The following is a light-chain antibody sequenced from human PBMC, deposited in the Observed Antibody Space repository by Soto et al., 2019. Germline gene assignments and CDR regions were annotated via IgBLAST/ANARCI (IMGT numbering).Light chain of an antibody. V-gene: IGKV3-20*01. J-gene: IGKJ2*01. Sequence: ETVLTQSPGTLSLSPGERATLSCRASQSVSSNYLAWYQQKPGQAPRLLIYGASTRATGIPDRFSGSGSGTDFTLTISRLEPEDFAVYFCQQYGSSSYTLGQGTKLESK. CDR2: GAS. CDR3: QQYGSSSYT. CDR1: QSVSSNY.